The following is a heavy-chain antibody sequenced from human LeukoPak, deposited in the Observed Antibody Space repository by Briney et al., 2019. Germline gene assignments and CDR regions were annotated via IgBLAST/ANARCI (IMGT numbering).Heavy chain of an antibody. CDR2: INHSGST. D-gene: IGHD6-13*01. CDR3: AEGSSWLDY. J-gene: IGHJ4*02. CDR1: GGSFSGYY. V-gene: IGHV4-34*01. Sequence: SETLSLTCAVYGGSFSGYYWSWIRQPPGKGLEWIGEINHSGSTNYNPSLKSRVTISVDTSKNQFSLKLSSVTAADTAVYYCAEGSSWLDYWGQGTLVTVSS.